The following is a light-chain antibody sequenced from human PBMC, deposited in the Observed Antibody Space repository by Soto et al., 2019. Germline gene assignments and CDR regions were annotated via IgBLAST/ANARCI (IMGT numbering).Light chain of an antibody. V-gene: IGKV3-15*01. CDR1: QSISSN. Sequence: EIVLTQSPATLSVSPGESATLSCRASQSISSNLAWYQRKPGQSPRLLIYGASSRATGVPVRFSGSGSGVAFTLTISGLQSEDFAVYHCQQYNQWPGTFGQGTKVDIK. J-gene: IGKJ1*01. CDR3: QQYNQWPGT. CDR2: GAS.